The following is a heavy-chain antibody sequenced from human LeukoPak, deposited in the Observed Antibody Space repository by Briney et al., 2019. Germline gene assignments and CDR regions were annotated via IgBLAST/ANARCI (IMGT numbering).Heavy chain of an antibody. V-gene: IGHV3-30*03. D-gene: IGHD2-15*01. CDR3: ARVYCSGGSCYSYYYYYYMDV. Sequence: QPGGSLRLSCAGSGFTFSSYGMHWVRQAPGKGLEWVAVISYDGSNKYYADSVKGRFTISRDNSKNTLYLQMNSLRAEDTAVYYCARVYCSGGSCYSYYYYYYMDVWGKGTTVTVSS. CDR1: GFTFSSYG. J-gene: IGHJ6*03. CDR2: ISYDGSNK.